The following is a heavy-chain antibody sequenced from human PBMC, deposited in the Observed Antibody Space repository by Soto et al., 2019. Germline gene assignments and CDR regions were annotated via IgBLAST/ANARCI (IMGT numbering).Heavy chain of an antibody. D-gene: IGHD1-26*01. CDR2: ISAYNGNT. V-gene: IGHV1-18*01. CDR3: ARIIYSGSYTDAFDI. J-gene: IGHJ3*02. CDR1: GYTFTSYG. Sequence: ASLKVSCKASGYTFTSYGISWVRQAPGQGLEWMGWISAYNGNTNYAQKLQGRVTMTTDTSTSTAYMELRSLRSDDTAVYYCARIIYSGSYTDAFDIWRQGTMVTVSS.